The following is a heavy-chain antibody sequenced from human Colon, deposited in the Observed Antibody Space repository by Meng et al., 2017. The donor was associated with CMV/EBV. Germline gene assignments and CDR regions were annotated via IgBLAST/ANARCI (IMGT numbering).Heavy chain of an antibody. CDR1: GFIFSSYS. J-gene: IGHJ4*02. Sequence: GGSLRLSCVASGFIFSSYSMHWVRQAPGKGLEWVANIKQDGSEKYYVDSVKGRFTISRDNAKNSLYLQMNSLRAEDTAVYYCARDGKQLGFDYWGQGTLVTVSS. V-gene: IGHV3-7*01. CDR2: IKQDGSEK. CDR3: ARDGKQLGFDY. D-gene: IGHD6-6*01.